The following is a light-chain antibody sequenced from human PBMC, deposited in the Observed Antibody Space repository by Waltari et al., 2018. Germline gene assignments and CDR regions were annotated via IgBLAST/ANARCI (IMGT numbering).Light chain of an antibody. CDR1: NLGNQY. J-gene: IGLJ2*01. CDR3: QAWDTTTVV. V-gene: IGLV3-1*01. CDR2: YDS. Sequence: SSELTQPPSVSVSPGQTASIPCSGDNLGNQYASWYQQKPGQSPVLVIYYDSKRPSGIPERFSGSNSGNTATLTISGTQAMDEADYYCQAWDTTTVVFGGGTKVTVL.